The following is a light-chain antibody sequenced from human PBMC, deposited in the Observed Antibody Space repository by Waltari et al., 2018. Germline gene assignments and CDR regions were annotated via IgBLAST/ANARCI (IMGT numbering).Light chain of an antibody. J-gene: IGKJ2*01. CDR1: QSVSSN. V-gene: IGKV3-15*01. Sequence: EIVMTQSPATLSVSPGERATLSCRASQSVSSNLAWYQQKPGQAPRLLIYGASTRATGIPARFSGSGSGTEFTHTISSLQSEDFAVYYCQQYNNWGYTFGQGTKLEIK. CDR2: GAS. CDR3: QQYNNWGYT.